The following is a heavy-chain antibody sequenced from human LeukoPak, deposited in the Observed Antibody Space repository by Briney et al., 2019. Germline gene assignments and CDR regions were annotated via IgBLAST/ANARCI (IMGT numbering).Heavy chain of an antibody. V-gene: IGHV4-39*07. Sequence: PSETLSLTCTVSAGSISSSTYYWGWIRQPPGKGLEWIGSIYYSGSTYYNPALESRVTISVDTSKNQFSLKLSSVTAADTAVYYCARVPSYYDFWSSYELYNWFDPWGQGALVTVSS. CDR1: AGSISSSTYY. D-gene: IGHD3-3*01. J-gene: IGHJ5*02. CDR3: ARVPSYYDFWSSYELYNWFDP. CDR2: IYYSGST.